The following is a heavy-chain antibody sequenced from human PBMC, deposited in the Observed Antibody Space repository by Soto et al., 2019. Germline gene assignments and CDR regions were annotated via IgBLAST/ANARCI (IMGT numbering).Heavy chain of an antibody. CDR2: IYYSGST. J-gene: IGHJ2*01. V-gene: IGHV4-39*01. CDR3: GRQRNPETAKVNGFAP. Sequence: SETLSLTCTVSGGSISSSSYYWGWIRQPPGKGLEWIGSIYYSGSTYYNPSLKSRVTISVDTSKNQFSLKLSSVTAADTAVYYWGRQRNPETAKVNGFAPGGRGPLAT. CDR1: GGSISSSSYY. D-gene: IGHD5-18*01.